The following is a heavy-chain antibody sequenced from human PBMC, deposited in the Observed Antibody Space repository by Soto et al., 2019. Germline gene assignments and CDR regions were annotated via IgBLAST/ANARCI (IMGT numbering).Heavy chain of an antibody. J-gene: IGHJ6*03. CDR1: GFTFSNYV. V-gene: IGHV3-64*01. CDR3: ASNPAKSYYYMSF. Sequence: PGGSLRLSCAASGFTFSNYVMHWVRQAPGKGLEYVSAISSNGGSTYHANSVKGRFTISRDNSKNTLYLQMGSLRAEDMAVYYWASNPAKSYYYMSFWGKGTTVTVAS. CDR2: ISSNGGST. D-gene: IGHD2-2*01.